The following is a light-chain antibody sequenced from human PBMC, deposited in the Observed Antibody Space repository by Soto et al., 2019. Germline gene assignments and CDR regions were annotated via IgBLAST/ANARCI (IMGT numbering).Light chain of an antibody. Sequence: QSVLTQPPSASGSPGQSVTISCTGTSSDVGGYKYVSWYQQHPGKAPKLMIFEVNKRPSGVPDRFSGSKSGNTASLTVSGLQAEEEADYYCSSYAGINNLGVFGTGTKLTVL. J-gene: IGLJ1*01. CDR3: SSYAGINNLGV. V-gene: IGLV2-8*01. CDR1: SSDVGGYKY. CDR2: EVN.